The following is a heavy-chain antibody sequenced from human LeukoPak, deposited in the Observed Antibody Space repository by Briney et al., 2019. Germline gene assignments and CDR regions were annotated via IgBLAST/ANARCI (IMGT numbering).Heavy chain of an antibody. D-gene: IGHD5-12*01. CDR2: ISAFNGNT. Sequence: ASVKVSCKASGYMFNIYGISWVRQAPGQGLEWMGWISAFNGNTNYARNFQDRVTMTTDTSTSTAYMELTSLRSDDTAVYYCARSPPSTGYDRFDTWGQGTLDTVSS. V-gene: IGHV1-18*01. J-gene: IGHJ4*02. CDR1: GYMFNIYG. CDR3: ARSPPSTGYDRFDT.